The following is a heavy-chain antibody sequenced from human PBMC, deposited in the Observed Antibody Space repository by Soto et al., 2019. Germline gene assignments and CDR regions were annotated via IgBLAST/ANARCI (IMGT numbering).Heavy chain of an antibody. CDR3: GSSSEGDYYYGMDV. D-gene: IGHD6-13*01. CDR2: IYYSGST. V-gene: IGHV4-39*01. Sequence: SETLSLTCTVSGGSISSSSYYWGWIRQPPGKGLEWIGSIYYSGSTYYNPSLKSRVTISVDTSKNQFSLKLSSVTAADTAVYYCGSSSEGDYYYGMDVWGQGTTVTVYS. CDR1: GGSISSSSYY. J-gene: IGHJ6*02.